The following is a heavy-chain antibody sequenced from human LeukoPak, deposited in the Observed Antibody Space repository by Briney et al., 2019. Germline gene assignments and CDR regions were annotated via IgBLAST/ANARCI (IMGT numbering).Heavy chain of an antibody. CDR3: TRDRSRAEDD. V-gene: IGHV3-7*01. CDR2: INQGGSDK. J-gene: IGHJ4*02. Sequence: GGSLRLSRAASGFTFSGHWMSWVRQAPGKGLEWVANINQGGSDKYYVDSVKGRFTISRDNANNLLYLQMNSLRGEDTAVYYCTRDRSRAEDDWGQGTLVTVPS. CDR1: GFTFSGHW. D-gene: IGHD1-14*01.